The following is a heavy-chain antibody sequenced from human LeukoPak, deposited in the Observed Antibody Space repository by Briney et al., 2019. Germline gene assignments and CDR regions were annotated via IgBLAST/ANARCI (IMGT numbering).Heavy chain of an antibody. J-gene: IGHJ4*02. Sequence: PGGSLRLSCAASGFTFSNYWMHRVRQAPGKGLEWVSYISSSSRTIYYADSVKGRFTISRDNAKNSLYLQMNSLRAEDTAVYYCARGRLYSSKKGDVFDYWGQGTLVTVSS. D-gene: IGHD6-13*01. V-gene: IGHV3-48*04. CDR2: ISSSSRTI. CDR1: GFTFSNYW. CDR3: ARGRLYSSKKGDVFDY.